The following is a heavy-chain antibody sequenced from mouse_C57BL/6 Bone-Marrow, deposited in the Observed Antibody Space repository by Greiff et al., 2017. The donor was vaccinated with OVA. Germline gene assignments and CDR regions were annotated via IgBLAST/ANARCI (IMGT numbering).Heavy chain of an antibody. CDR2: IPPNSGST. CDR3: ARNAAMDY. J-gene: IGHJ4*01. V-gene: IGHV1-64*01. CDR1: GYTFTRYW. Sequence: QVHVKQPGAELVKPGASVKLSCKASGYTFTRYWMHWVKPRPGQGLEWIGMIPPNSGSTTYNEKFKSTATLTVDKSSSTAYMQLSSLTSEDAAVYYCARNAAMDYWGQGTSVTVSS.